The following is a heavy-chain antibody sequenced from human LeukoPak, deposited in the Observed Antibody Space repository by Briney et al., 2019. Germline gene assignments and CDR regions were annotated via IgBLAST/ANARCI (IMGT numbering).Heavy chain of an antibody. D-gene: IGHD2-2*01. CDR2: IYYSGST. CDR3: AVVPAARNDYYGMDV. J-gene: IGHJ6*02. V-gene: IGHV4-59*13. Sequence: SETLSLTCTVSGGSISSYYWSWIRQPPGKGLEWIGYIYYSGSTNYNPSLKSRVTISVDTSKNQFSLKLSSVTAADTAVYYCAVVPAARNDYYGMDVWAKGPRSPSP. CDR1: GGSISSYY.